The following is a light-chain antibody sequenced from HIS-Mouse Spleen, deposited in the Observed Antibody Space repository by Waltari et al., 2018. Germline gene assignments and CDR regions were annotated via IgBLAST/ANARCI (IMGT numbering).Light chain of an antibody. V-gene: IGLV10-54*02. CDR2: RNN. Sequence: QAGLTQPPSVSKGLRQTATLTCTGNSNIVGNQGAAWLQQHQGHPPKLLSYRNNNRPSWISERFSASRSGNTASLTITGLQPEDEADYYCSALDSSLLWVFGGGTKLTVL. CDR3: SALDSSLLWV. CDR1: SNIVGNQG. J-gene: IGLJ3*02.